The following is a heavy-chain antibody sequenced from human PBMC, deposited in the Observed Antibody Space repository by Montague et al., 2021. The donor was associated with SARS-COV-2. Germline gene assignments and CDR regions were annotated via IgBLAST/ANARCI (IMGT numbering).Heavy chain of an antibody. CDR2: IYSGENK. CDR3: ARDKPGDYDGPGVFDM. J-gene: IGHJ3*02. D-gene: IGHD3-22*01. CDR1: GFTVSDNY. Sequence: SLRLSCAASGFTVSDNYMNLVRQAPGKGLEWVSVIYSGENKYYAXSVXGRFTISRDNSKNTLYLQMNSLRADDTAMYYCARDKPGDYDGPGVFDMWGQGTMVTVSS. V-gene: IGHV3-53*01.